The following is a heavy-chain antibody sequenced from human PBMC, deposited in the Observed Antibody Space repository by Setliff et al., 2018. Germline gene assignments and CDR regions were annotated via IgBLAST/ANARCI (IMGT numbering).Heavy chain of an antibody. Sequence: PSETLSLTCAVYGGSFSGYYWNWIRQAPGKGLECIGEINHRGTTSFTPSLKGRFTISVDTSKNLFSLKLSSVTAADTAVYFCARGPRFDYESPTYRRRFDPWGQGTAVTVSS. V-gene: IGHV4-34*01. J-gene: IGHJ5*02. CDR3: ARGPRFDYESPTYRRRFDP. CDR1: GGSFSGYY. D-gene: IGHD3-22*01. CDR2: INHRGTT.